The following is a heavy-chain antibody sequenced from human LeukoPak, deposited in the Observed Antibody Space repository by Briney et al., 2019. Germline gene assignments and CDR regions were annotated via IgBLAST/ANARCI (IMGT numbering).Heavy chain of an antibody. J-gene: IGHJ4*02. V-gene: IGHV3-7*01. CDR3: ARESPYIVATI. Sequence: GGSLRLSCAASGFTISSYWMNWVRQAPGKGLEWVANIKQDGSEKKYVDSVKGRFTISRDNAKNSLYLQMNSLRAEDTAVYYCARESPYIVATIWGQGTLVTVSS. CDR1: GFTISSYW. D-gene: IGHD5-12*01. CDR2: IKQDGSEK.